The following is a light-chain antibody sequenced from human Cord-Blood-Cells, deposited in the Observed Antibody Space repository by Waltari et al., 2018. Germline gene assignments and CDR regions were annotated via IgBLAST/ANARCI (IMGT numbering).Light chain of an antibody. Sequence: QSALTQPASVSGSPGQSITISCTGTSSDVGGYNYVSWYQQHPGKAPKRMIYDVSKRPSGVSNRFPCSKSGNTASLTISGLQAEDEADYYCSSYTSSSTYVFGTGTKVTVL. V-gene: IGLV2-14*01. CDR1: SSDVGGYNY. J-gene: IGLJ1*01. CDR3: SSYTSSSTYV. CDR2: DVS.